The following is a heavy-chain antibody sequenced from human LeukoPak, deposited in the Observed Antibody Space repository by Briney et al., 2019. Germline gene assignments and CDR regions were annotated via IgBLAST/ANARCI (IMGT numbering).Heavy chain of an antibody. CDR2: ISVSGGST. Sequence: PGGSLRLSCAASGFTFSSYAMSWVRQAPGKGLEWVSGISVSGGSTYYADSVKGRFTISRDNSKNTLCLQMNSLRAEDTALYYCAKEQYSSGWSLGAFDIWGQGTMVPSLQ. CDR3: AKEQYSSGWSLGAFDI. CDR1: GFTFSSYA. D-gene: IGHD6-19*01. J-gene: IGHJ3*02. V-gene: IGHV3-23*01.